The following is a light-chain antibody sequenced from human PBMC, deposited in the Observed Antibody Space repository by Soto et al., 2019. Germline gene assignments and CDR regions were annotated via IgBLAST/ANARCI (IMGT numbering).Light chain of an antibody. J-gene: IGKJ5*01. CDR2: DAS. CDR3: QQRTNWPPGAT. Sequence: EIVMTQSPATLSVSPGERATLSCRASQSVSSNLAWYQQKPGQAPRLLIYDASNRATGIPARFSGSGSGTDFTLTISRLEPEDFAVYYCQQRTNWPPGATFGQGTRLEIK. CDR1: QSVSSN. V-gene: IGKV3-11*01.